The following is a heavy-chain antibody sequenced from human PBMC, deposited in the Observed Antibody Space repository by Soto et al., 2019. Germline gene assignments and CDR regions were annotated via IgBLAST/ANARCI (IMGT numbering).Heavy chain of an antibody. J-gene: IGHJ4*02. D-gene: IGHD6-19*01. CDR3: ASGGEGSIAVAG. Sequence: QLQLQESGPGLVKPSETLSLTCTVSGGSISGSSYYWGWIRQPPGKGLEWIGAIAYTGRTYYKPSLKRRVTISADTSKNRFPLKLNSASAADTAVYYCASGGEGSIAVAGWGQGTLVAVSS. V-gene: IGHV4-39*01. CDR1: GGSISGSSYY. CDR2: IAYTGRT.